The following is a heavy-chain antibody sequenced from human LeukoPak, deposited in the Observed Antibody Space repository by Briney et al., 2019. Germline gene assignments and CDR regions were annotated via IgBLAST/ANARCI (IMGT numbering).Heavy chain of an antibody. D-gene: IGHD3-16*02. CDR2: INWNGATT. CDR3: ARDTLGESSFFQGDA. CDR1: GFTFDDYG. Sequence: GGSLRLSCAASGFTFDDYGMSWVCQTPGKGRWWVCGINWNGATTVYADSVQGRFTIARDNAKNFLYLQMNSLRADDTALYYCARDTLGESSFFQGDAWGQGTTVTVSS. J-gene: IGHJ6*02. V-gene: IGHV3-20*04.